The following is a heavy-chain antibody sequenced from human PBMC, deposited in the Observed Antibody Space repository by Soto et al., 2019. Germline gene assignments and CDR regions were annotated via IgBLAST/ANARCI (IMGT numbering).Heavy chain of an antibody. CDR1: GYTFTSYE. CDR2: MNPNSGDT. D-gene: IGHD3-10*01. V-gene: IGHV1-8*01. J-gene: IGHJ4*02. CDR3: ARGKLIWFGDLLR. Sequence: QVQLVQSGAEVKKPGASVKVSCKASGYTFTSYEINWVRQATGPGLEWMGWMNPNSGDTGYAQKFQGRVTMTRNTSISTPYMALSSLRSEDTAVYYCARGKLIWFGDLLRWGQGTLVTVSS.